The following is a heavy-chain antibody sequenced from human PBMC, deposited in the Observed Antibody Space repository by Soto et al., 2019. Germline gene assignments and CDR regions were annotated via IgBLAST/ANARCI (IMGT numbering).Heavy chain of an antibody. CDR3: ARVGGIAYCGGDCYYDY. CDR2: IIPIFGTA. V-gene: IGHV1-69*06. CDR1: GGPFSSYA. J-gene: IGHJ4*02. Sequence: SVKVSCKASGGPFSSYAISWVRQAPGQGLEWMGGIIPIFGTANYAQKFQGRVTITADKSTSTAYMGLSSLRSEDTAVYYCARVGGIAYCGGDCYYDYWGQGTLVTVSS. D-gene: IGHD2-21*02.